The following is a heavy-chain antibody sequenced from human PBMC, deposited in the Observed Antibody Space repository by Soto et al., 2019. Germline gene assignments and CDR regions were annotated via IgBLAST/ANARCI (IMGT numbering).Heavy chain of an antibody. J-gene: IGHJ6*03. D-gene: IGHD3-3*01. Sequence: EVQLVESWGGLVQPGRSLRLSCAASGFTFDDYAMHWVRQAPGKGLEWVSGISWNSGSIGYADSVKGRFTISRDNAKNSLYLQMNSLRAEDTALYYCAKDQADFWSGFHYYYMDVWGKGTTVTVSS. V-gene: IGHV3-9*01. CDR3: AKDQADFWSGFHYYYMDV. CDR2: ISWNSGSI. CDR1: GFTFDDYA.